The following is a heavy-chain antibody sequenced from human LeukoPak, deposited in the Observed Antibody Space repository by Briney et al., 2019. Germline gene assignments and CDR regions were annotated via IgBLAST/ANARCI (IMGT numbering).Heavy chain of an antibody. D-gene: IGHD2-8*02. CDR2: ISYDGSNK. V-gene: IGHV3-30-3*01. Sequence: GRFLRLSCAASGFTFSSYAMHWVRQAPGKGLEWVAVISYDGSNKYYADSVKGRFTISRDNSKNTLYLQMNSLRAEDTAVYYCARDGGLLGYCTDTSLCAFDVWGQGTMVTVAS. CDR1: GFTFSSYA. J-gene: IGHJ3*01. CDR3: ARDGGLLGYCTDTSLCAFDV.